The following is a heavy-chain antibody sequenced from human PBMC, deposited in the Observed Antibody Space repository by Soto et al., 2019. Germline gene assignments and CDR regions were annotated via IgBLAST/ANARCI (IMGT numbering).Heavy chain of an antibody. V-gene: IGHV3-23*01. CDR2: ISGSGGST. CDR1: GFTFSSYA. J-gene: IGHJ3*02. CDR3: AKDLHYDILTAHDAFDI. Sequence: GGSLRLSCAASGFTFSSYAMSWVRQAPGKGLEWVSGISGSGGSTYYADSVKGRFTIFRDNSKNTLYLQMNSLRAEDTAVYYCAKDLHYDILTAHDAFDISGQGTLVTVSS. D-gene: IGHD3-9*01.